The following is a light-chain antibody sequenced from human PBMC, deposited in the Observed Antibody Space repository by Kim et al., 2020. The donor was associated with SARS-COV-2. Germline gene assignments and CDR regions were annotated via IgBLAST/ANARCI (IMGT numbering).Light chain of an antibody. CDR1: QDIRGY. V-gene: IGKV1-33*01. CDR3: QQYDNLRPIT. J-gene: IGKJ5*01. Sequence: SVGDKVTITWQASQDIRGYLNWYQQKPGKAPKLLIYDASSVEGGVPARFSGSGSGTDFTFTISSLQPEDIATYYCQQYDNLRPITFGQGTRLEIK. CDR2: DAS.